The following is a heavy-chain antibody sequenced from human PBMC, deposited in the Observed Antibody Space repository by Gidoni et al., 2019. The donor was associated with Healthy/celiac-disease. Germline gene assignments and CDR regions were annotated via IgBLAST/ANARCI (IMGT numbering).Heavy chain of an antibody. CDR1: VFNFSSYA. Sequence: QVQLVESGGGVVQPGSSLRLSCAPSVFNFSSYAMHWVRQAPGKGLELVAVIAYDGSNKYYADSVKGRFTISREKSKNTMYLQMNSLRAEDTAVYYCARYPHSGYEEYYFDYWGQGTLVTVSS. J-gene: IGHJ4*02. CDR3: ARYPHSGYEEYYFDY. D-gene: IGHD5-12*01. V-gene: IGHV3-30-3*01. CDR2: IAYDGSNK.